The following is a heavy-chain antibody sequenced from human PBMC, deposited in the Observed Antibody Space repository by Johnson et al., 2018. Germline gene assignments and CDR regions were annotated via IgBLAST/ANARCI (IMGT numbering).Heavy chain of an antibody. CDR2: IRSKTNNFAT. CDR3: TRTHILASVDI. CDR1: GFTFSDSA. V-gene: IGHV3-73*02. J-gene: IGHJ3*02. Sequence: VQLQESGGDLVQPGGSLKLSCAASGFTFSDSAMHWVRQASGKGLEWVGRIRSKTNNFATAYAASVKGRFTVSRDDSQNTAYLQMNSLKTADSAVYYCTRTHILASVDIWGQGTVVTVSS.